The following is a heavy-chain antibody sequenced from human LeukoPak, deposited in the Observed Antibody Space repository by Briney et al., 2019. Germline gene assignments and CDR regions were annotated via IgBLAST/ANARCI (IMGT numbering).Heavy chain of an antibody. D-gene: IGHD1-1*01. CDR2: IWYDESKK. Sequence: GRSLRLSCAASGFTFSSYGMHWVRQAPGKGLEWVAIIWYDESKKYYTDSVKGRFTISRDNSKNTLYLQMNSLRVEDTAVYYCARDLISERRYYGMDVWGQGTTVTVSS. J-gene: IGHJ6*02. CDR3: ARDLISERRYYGMDV. CDR1: GFTFSSYG. V-gene: IGHV3-33*01.